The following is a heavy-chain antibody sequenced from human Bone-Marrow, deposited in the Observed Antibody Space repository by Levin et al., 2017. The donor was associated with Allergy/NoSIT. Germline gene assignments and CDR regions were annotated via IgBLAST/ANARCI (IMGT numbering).Heavy chain of an antibody. J-gene: IGHJ6*03. CDR1: GFTFSDYY. CDR2: ISSSSSYT. D-gene: IGHD1-14*01. CDR3: ARDGVREPQGNYYYYYYMDV. Sequence: GESLKISCAASGFTFSDYYMSWIRQAPGKGLEWVSYISSSSSYTNYADSVKGRFTISRDNAKNSLYLQMNSLRAEDTAVYYCARDGVREPQGNYYYYYYMDVWGKGTTVTVSS. V-gene: IGHV3-11*06.